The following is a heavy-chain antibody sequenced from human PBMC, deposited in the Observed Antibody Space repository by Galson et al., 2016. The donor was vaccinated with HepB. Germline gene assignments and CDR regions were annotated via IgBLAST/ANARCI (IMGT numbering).Heavy chain of an antibody. CDR3: ARVPLWGIYRWYFDY. D-gene: IGHD3-16*02. J-gene: IGHJ4*02. CDR2: VNHSGST. Sequence: LRLSCAATGFVFSTQSMNWVRQPPGKGLEWIGEVNHSGSTNYNPSLKSRVTISVDTSKNQFSLNLTSVTAADTAVYYCARVPLWGIYRWYFDYWGQGTLVTVSS. V-gene: IGHV4-34*01. CDR1: GFVFSTQS.